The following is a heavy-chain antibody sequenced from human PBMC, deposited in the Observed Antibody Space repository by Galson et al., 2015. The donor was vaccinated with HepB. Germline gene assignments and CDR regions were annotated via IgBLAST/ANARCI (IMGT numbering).Heavy chain of an antibody. CDR2: ISSSSYT. CDR1: GFTFSDYY. J-gene: IGHJ4*02. D-gene: IGHD2-2*02. CDR3: ATGVPAAIRGKSIAAAAAALGY. V-gene: IGHV3-11*06. Sequence: FLRLSCAASGFTFSDYYMSWIRQAPGKGLEWVSYISSSSYTNYADSVKGRFTISRDNAKNSLYLQMNSLRAEDTAVYYCATGVPAAIRGKSIAAAAAALGYWGQGTLVTVSS.